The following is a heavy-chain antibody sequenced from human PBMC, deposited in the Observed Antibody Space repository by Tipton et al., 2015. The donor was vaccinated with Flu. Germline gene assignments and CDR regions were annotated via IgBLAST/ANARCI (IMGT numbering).Heavy chain of an antibody. Sequence: TLSLTCTVSGDSVNTENFFWSWVRQPAGKGLEWLGRVYKTGSANYNPSLKSRVTISIDTSKNQFSLNMRSVTAADMAVYYCARRDYSNYVSDPKSWFDPWGQGTLVAVSS. CDR1: GDSVNTENFF. CDR2: VYKTGSA. J-gene: IGHJ5*02. V-gene: IGHV4-61*02. D-gene: IGHD4-11*01. CDR3: ARRDYSNYVSDPKSWFDP.